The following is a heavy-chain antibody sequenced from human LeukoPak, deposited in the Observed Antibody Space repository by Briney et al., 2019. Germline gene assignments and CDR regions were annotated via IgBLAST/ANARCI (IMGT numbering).Heavy chain of an antibody. J-gene: IGHJ3*02. D-gene: IGHD4-23*01. CDR1: GFTFSSYS. V-gene: IGHV3-48*02. CDR2: ISSSTNTI. CDR3: ARGGYGANDDAFDI. Sequence: GGSLTLSCAASGFTFSSYSMNWVRQAPGKGLEWVSYISSSTNTIYYADSVKGRFTISRDNAKNSLFLQMNSLRDEDTAVYYCARGGYGANDDAFDIWGQGTMVTVSS.